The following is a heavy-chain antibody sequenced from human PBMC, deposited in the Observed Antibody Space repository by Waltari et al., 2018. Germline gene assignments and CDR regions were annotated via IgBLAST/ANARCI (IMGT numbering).Heavy chain of an antibody. V-gene: IGHV3-53*02. CDR3: ATLGAYLGAFDV. CDR2: IYAGGGP. CDR1: GFIVSSNY. D-gene: IGHD3-16*01. J-gene: IGHJ3*01. Sequence: EVQLVETGGGLIQPGGSLRLSCAVSGFIVSSNYMSWVRQAPGKGVEWVTGIYAGGGPYSADSVRGRFTISRDNSKNTLYLEMNTLRADDTAVYYCATLGAYLGAFDVWGQGTMVTVSS.